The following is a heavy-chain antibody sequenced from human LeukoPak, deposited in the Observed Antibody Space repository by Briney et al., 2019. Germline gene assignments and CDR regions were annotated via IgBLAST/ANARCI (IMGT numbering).Heavy chain of an antibody. V-gene: IGHV3-48*03. CDR2: ISRSGSTI. CDR3: ARDWRYCSGGSCYSRFGAFDI. CDR1: GFTFSSYE. J-gene: IGHJ3*02. D-gene: IGHD2-15*01. Sequence: PGGSLRLSCAASGFTFSSYEMNWVRQAPGKGLEWVSYISRSGSTIYYADSVKGRFTISRDNAKNSPYLQMNSLRAEDTAVYYCARDWRYCSGGSCYSRFGAFDIWGQGTMVTVSS.